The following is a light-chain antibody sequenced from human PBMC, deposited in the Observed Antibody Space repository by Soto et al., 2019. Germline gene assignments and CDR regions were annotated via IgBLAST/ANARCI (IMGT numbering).Light chain of an antibody. CDR3: HQSYDIPT. V-gene: IGKV1-39*01. J-gene: IGKJ5*01. Sequence: IQMTQSPSSLSASVGDRVTITGRARQNINSYLNWYQQKPGKAPKLLIYAASSLQSGVPSRFSGSGSGTDFTLTVSSLQPEDFATYYCHQSYDIPTFGQGTRLEIK. CDR2: AAS. CDR1: QNINSY.